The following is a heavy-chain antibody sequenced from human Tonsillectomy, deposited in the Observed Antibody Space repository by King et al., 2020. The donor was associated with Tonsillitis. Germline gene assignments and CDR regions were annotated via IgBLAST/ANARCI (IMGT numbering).Heavy chain of an antibody. V-gene: IGHV3-21*01. CDR1: GFTFSYYS. J-gene: IGHJ6*02. CDR3: ARADRSYCFISNYYYGMDV. Sequence: VQLVESGGGLVKPGGSLRLSCAASGFTFSYYSMNWVRQAPGKGLEWVSSISSSSSYIYYADSVKGRFTISRDNAKNSLYLQMISLRAEDTAVYYCARADRSYCFISNYYYGMDVWGQGTTVTVSS. CDR2: ISSSSSYI. D-gene: IGHD5-18*01.